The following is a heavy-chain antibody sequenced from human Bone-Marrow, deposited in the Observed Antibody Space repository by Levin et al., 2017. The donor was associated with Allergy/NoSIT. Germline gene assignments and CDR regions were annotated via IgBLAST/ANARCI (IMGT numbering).Heavy chain of an antibody. CDR2: IKEDGREK. CDR3: ARLRRGSYPDY. D-gene: IGHD3-16*02. Sequence: GGSLRLSCAASGFAFSNYWMNWVRQGTGKGLEWVAAIKEDGREKYCVDSVKGRFTISRDNTKNSLYLQMNSLRAEDTAVYFCARLRRGSYPDYWGQGTLVIVSS. J-gene: IGHJ4*02. V-gene: IGHV3-7*04. CDR1: GFAFSNYW.